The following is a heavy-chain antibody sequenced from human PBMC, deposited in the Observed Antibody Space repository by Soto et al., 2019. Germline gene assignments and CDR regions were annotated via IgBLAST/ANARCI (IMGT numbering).Heavy chain of an antibody. V-gene: IGHV3-33*01. D-gene: IGHD3-22*01. CDR1: GFTFSSYG. J-gene: IGHJ4*02. CDR3: ARDEGSGYYYDSSGYYSYFDY. CDR2: IWYDGSNK. Sequence: QVQLVESGGGVVQPGRSLRLSCAASGFTFSSYGMHWVRQAPGKGLEWVAVIWYDGSNKYYADSVKGRFTISRDNSKNTLYLQMNSLRAEDTAVYYCARDEGSGYYYDSSGYYSYFDYWGQGTLVTVSS.